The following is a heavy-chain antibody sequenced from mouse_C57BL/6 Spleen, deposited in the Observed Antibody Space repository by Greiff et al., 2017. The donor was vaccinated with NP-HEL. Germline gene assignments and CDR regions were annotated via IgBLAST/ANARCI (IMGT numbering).Heavy chain of an antibody. J-gene: IGHJ3*01. CDR3: VSKARDGGFAY. CDR2: INPNYGTT. CDR1: GYSFTDYN. Sequence: VHVKQSGPELVKPGASVKISCKASGYSFTDYNMNWVKQSNGKSLEWIGVINPNYGTTSYNQKFKGKATLTVDQSSSTAYMQLNSLTSEDSAVYYCVSKARDGGFAYWGQGTLVTVSA. V-gene: IGHV1-39*01. D-gene: IGHD3-1*01.